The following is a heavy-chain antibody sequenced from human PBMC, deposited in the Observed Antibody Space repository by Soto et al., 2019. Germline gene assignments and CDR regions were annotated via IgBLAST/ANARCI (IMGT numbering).Heavy chain of an antibody. CDR2: IYYSGST. CDR3: SAVAEEFYYYYYGMDV. D-gene: IGHD6-19*01. Sequence: PSETLSLTCTVSGGSISSSSYYWGWIRQPPGKRLEWIGSIYYSGSTYCNPSLKSRVTISVDTSKNQFSLKLSSVTAADTAVYYCSAVAEEFYYYYYGMDVWGQGTTVTVS. V-gene: IGHV4-39*01. J-gene: IGHJ6*02. CDR1: GGSISSSSYY.